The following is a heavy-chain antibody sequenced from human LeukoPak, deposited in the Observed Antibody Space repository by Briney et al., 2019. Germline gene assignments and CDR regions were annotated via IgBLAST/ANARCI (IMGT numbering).Heavy chain of an antibody. D-gene: IGHD6-19*01. J-gene: IGHJ4*02. Sequence: GGSLRLSCAASGFTFSNYNMNWVRQAPGKGLEWVSYISSSDNSIYYADSVGGRFTISRDNAKNSLYLQMNSLRAEDTAVYYCVSALVAGTTYWGRGTLVTVSS. CDR2: ISSSDNSI. CDR3: VSALVAGTTY. CDR1: GFTFSNYN. V-gene: IGHV3-48*01.